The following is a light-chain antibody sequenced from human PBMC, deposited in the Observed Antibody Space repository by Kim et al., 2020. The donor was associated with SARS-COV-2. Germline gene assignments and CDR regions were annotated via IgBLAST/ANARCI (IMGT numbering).Light chain of an antibody. CDR2: SAS. V-gene: IGKV1D-12*01. Sequence: DIQMTQSPSIVSASVGDTVTITCRASEGLSTWLAWYQQKPGRAPQLLIYSASSLQSGVPSRFSGSGSAADFTLTITGLQTEGFAIYFCQQTKSFPITFGQGTRLEIK. J-gene: IGKJ5*01. CDR3: QQTKSFPIT. CDR1: EGLSTW.